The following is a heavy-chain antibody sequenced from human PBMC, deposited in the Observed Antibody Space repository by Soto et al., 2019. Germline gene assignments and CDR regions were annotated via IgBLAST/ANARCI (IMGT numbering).Heavy chain of an antibody. D-gene: IGHD6-19*01. Sequence: ASVKVSCKASGYTFTNYDVNWVRQATGQGLERMGWMNPKSGNTSFAQKFQGRITLTRDTSISTAYMELRSLRSDDTAVYYCARDGIAVAGTRDGYYYYGMDVWGQGTTVTVS. CDR3: ARDGIAVAGTRDGYYYYGMDV. J-gene: IGHJ6*02. V-gene: IGHV1-8*01. CDR2: MNPKSGNT. CDR1: GYTFTNYD.